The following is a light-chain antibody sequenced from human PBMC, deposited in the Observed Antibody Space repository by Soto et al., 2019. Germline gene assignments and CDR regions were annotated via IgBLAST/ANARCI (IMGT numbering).Light chain of an antibody. V-gene: IGKV1-27*01. CDR3: QKYDSAPWT. CDR2: VAS. Sequence: DVQMTQSPSSLSASVGDRVTITCRASQGISKYLAWYQQKPGKVPRLLIYVASTLQSGVPSRFSGSGSGTDFILNISSLQPEDGATYYCQKYDSAPWTFGQGTKVEIK. J-gene: IGKJ1*01. CDR1: QGISKY.